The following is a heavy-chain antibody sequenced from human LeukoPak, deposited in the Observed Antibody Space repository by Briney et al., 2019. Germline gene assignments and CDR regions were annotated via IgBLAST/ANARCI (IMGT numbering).Heavy chain of an antibody. Sequence: ASVKVSCKASGGTFSSYAISGVRQAPGQGLEWMGRIIPILGIANYAQKFQGRVTITADKSTSTAYMELSSLRSEDTAVYYCASSYCSSTSCSYYYGMDVWGQGTTVTVSS. J-gene: IGHJ6*02. CDR3: ASSYCSSTSCSYYYGMDV. V-gene: IGHV1-69*04. CDR1: GGTFSSYA. D-gene: IGHD2-2*01. CDR2: IIPILGIA.